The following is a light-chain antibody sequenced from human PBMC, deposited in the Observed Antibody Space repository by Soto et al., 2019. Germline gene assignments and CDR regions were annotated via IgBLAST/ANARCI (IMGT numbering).Light chain of an antibody. CDR2: SNN. V-gene: IGLV1-44*01. J-gene: IGLJ1*01. CDR1: TSNIGSNT. CDR3: AAWDDTLVAYV. Sequence: QPVLTQPPSASGTPGQRITISCSGSTSNIGSNTVNWYQQLPGTGPKLLIYSNNQQPSGVPDRFSGSKSGSSASLAISGLQSEDEADYYCAAWDDTLVAYVFGTGTKLTVL.